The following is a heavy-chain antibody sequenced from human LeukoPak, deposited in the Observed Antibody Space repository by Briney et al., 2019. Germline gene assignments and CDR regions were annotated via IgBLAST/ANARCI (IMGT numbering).Heavy chain of an antibody. D-gene: IGHD3-10*01. Sequence: XQTLSLTCAVSGGSISSGGYSWSWIRQPPGKGLEWIGYIYHSGSTYYNPSLKSRVTISVDRSKNQFSLKLSSVTAADTAVYYCARFRGMGYFDYWGQGTLVTVSS. J-gene: IGHJ4*02. CDR1: GGSISSGGYS. CDR3: ARFRGMGYFDY. V-gene: IGHV4-30-2*01. CDR2: IYHSGST.